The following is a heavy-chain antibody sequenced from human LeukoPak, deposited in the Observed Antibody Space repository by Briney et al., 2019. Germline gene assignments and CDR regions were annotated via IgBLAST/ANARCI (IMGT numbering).Heavy chain of an antibody. J-gene: IGHJ4*02. CDR1: GYSFTSYW. CDR3: ARRPRGSSNWYGKYYFDY. Sequence: GESLKISCKGSGYSFTSYWIGWVRQLPGKGLEWMGIIYPGDSDTRYSPSFQGQVTISADKSISTAYLQWSSLKASDTAMYYCARRPRGSSNWYGKYYFDYWGQGTLVTVSS. V-gene: IGHV5-51*01. D-gene: IGHD6-13*01. CDR2: IYPGDSDT.